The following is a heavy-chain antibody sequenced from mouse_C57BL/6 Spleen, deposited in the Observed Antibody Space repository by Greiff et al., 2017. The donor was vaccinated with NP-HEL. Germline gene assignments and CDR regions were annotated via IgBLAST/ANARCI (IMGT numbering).Heavy chain of an antibody. CDR3: ARELGRGGDYLDN. J-gene: IGHJ2*01. CDR2: IYPRSGNT. Sequence: VQLQQSGAELARPGASVKLSCKASGYTFTSYGISWVKQRPGQGLEWIGEIYPRSGNTYYNEKFKGKATLTADKSSSTAYMELRSLTSEDSAVYFCARELGRGGDYLDNWGQGTTLTVSS. D-gene: IGHD4-1*01. V-gene: IGHV1-81*01. CDR1: GYTFTSYG.